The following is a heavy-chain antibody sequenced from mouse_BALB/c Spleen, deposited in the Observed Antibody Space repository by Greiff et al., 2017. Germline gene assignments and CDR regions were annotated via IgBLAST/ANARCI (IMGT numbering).Heavy chain of an antibody. J-gene: IGHJ4*01. CDR1: SYTFTDYA. V-gene: IGHV1-67*01. CDR2: ISTYYGNT. Sequence: QVQLKQSGPELVRPGVSVKISCKGSSYTFTDYAMHWVKQSHAKSLEWIGVISTYYGNTNYNQKFKGKATMTVDKSSSTAYMELARLTSEDSAVYYCARSYRYDVGYAMDYWGQGTSVTVSS. CDR3: ARSYRYDVGYAMDY. D-gene: IGHD2-14*01.